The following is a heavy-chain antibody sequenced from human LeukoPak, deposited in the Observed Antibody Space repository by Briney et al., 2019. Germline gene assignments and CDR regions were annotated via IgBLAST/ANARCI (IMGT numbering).Heavy chain of an antibody. Sequence: SETLSLTCTVSGDSISSYYWSWIRQPPGKGLEWIGYIHYSGSTKYNPSLKSRVTISLDTSKTQFSLNLSSVTAADTAVYYCARKSFHTSSYDYWGQGTLVTVSS. D-gene: IGHD6-13*01. CDR2: IHYSGST. CDR3: ARKSFHTSSYDY. J-gene: IGHJ4*02. V-gene: IGHV4-59*01. CDR1: GDSISSYY.